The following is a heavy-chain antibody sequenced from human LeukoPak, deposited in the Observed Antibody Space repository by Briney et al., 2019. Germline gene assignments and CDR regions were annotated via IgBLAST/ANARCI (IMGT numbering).Heavy chain of an antibody. V-gene: IGHV3-74*01. Sequence: GGSLRLSCAASGFTFSSYWMSWVRHAPGKGLVWVSRINSDGSSTIYADSVKGRFTISRDNAKNTLYLQMNSLRAEDTALYYCTRGYVGIDYWGQGTLVTVSS. D-gene: IGHD5-12*01. CDR3: TRGYVGIDY. J-gene: IGHJ4*02. CDR1: GFTFSSYW. CDR2: INSDGSST.